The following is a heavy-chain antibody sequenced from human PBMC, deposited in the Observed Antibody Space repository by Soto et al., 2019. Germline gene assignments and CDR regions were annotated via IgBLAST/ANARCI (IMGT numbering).Heavy chain of an antibody. V-gene: IGHV4-31*03. CDR3: ARGAVDTAIRRRGWFDP. J-gene: IGHJ5*02. CDR1: SGSISSGGYY. D-gene: IGHD5-18*01. Sequence: PSETLSLTCTVSSGSISSGGYYWSWIRQHPEKGLEWIGYIYYSGSTYYNPSLKSRVTLSVDTSKNQFSLKLNSVSAADTAVYYCARGAVDTAIRRRGWFDPWGQGTLVTVSS. CDR2: IYYSGST.